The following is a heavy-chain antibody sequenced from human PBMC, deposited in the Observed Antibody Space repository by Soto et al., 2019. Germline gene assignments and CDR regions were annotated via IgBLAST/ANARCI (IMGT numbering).Heavy chain of an antibody. CDR3: ARGIAGAHKYYYYYYWMDV. CDR2: IWYDGSNK. CDR1: GFTFSSYG. D-gene: IGHD6-19*01. Sequence: PGGSLRLSCAASGFTFSSYGMHWVRQAPGKGLEWVAVIWYDGSNKYYADSVKGRFTISRDNSKNTLYLQMNSLRAEDTTVYYCARGIAGAHKYYYYYYWMDVWGQGTTVTVSS. V-gene: IGHV3-33*01. J-gene: IGHJ6*02.